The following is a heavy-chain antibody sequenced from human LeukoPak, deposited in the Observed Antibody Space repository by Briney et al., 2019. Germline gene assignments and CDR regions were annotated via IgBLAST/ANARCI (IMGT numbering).Heavy chain of an antibody. CDR1: DVSISSYY. Sequence: TASETLSLTCTVSDVSISSYYWSWIRQPAGKGLEWIGRIYTTGNTNYNPSLKSRVTMSIDTSENQFSLKLTSVTAADTAVYYCARGSFYRNSYYYYINVWGTGTTVTVSS. CDR2: IYTTGNT. J-gene: IGHJ6*03. CDR3: ARGSFYRNSYYYYINV. V-gene: IGHV4-4*07. D-gene: IGHD5/OR15-5a*01.